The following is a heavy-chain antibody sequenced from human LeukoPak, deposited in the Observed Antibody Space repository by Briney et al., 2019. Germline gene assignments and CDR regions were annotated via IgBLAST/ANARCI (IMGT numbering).Heavy chain of an antibody. CDR2: IKSDGSN. V-gene: IGHV3-74*01. D-gene: IGHD4-17*01. CDR1: GFTFSSYW. Sequence: GGSLRLSCAASGFTFSSYWMHWVRQAPGKGLVWVSRIKSDGSNYYADSVKGRFTISRDNAKNTLYLEMNSLRAEDTAMYYCARGAYGYYYMDVWGKGTTVTVSS. CDR3: ARGAYGYYYMDV. J-gene: IGHJ6*03.